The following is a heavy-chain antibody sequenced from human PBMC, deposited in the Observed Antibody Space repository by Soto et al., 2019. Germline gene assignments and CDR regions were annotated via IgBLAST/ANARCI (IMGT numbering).Heavy chain of an antibody. CDR2: IYNSGST. D-gene: IGHD3-3*01. J-gene: IGHJ3*01. CDR1: GGYISGGYYS. CDR3: ATYHKFFQY. Sequence: SETMSLTCAVSGGYISGGYYSWSCMRQPPGKGLEWIGFIYNSGSTYYNSSRKSRVTSSVDRSKNHYYLNLTSVTAAYTAVYYCATYHKFFQYWGQGTKVTVSS. V-gene: IGHV4-30-2*01.